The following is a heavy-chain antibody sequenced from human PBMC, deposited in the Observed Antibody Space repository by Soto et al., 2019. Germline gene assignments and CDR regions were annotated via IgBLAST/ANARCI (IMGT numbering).Heavy chain of an antibody. D-gene: IGHD6-19*01. CDR2: ISGSGGST. CDR1: GFTFSSYA. CDR3: ANDWGIAVAGTVFHAFDI. J-gene: IGHJ3*02. Sequence: GGSLRLSCAASGFTFSSYAMSWVRQAPGKGLEWVSAISGSGGSTYYADSVKGRFTISRDNSKNTLYLQMNSLRAEDTAVYYCANDWGIAVAGTVFHAFDIWGQGTMVTVSS. V-gene: IGHV3-23*01.